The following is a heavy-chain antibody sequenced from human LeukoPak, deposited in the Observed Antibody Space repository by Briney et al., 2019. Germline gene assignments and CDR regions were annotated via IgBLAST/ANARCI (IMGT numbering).Heavy chain of an antibody. Sequence: QPGGSLRLSCAASRFTFSSYAMHWVRQAPGKGLEWVAVISYDGSNKYYADSVKGRFTISRDNSKNTLYLQMNSLRAEDTALYYCAKVAQVYKLHYYFDYGGQETLVTVSS. CDR1: RFTFSSYA. V-gene: IGHV3-30*18. J-gene: IGHJ4*02. CDR3: AKVAQVYKLHYYFDY. D-gene: IGHD3-10*01. CDR2: ISYDGSNK.